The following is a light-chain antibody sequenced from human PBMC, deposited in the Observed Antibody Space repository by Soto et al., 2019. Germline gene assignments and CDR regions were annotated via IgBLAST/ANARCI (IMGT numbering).Light chain of an antibody. J-gene: IGLJ3*02. CDR3: SSYTTIGTWV. CDR2: EVN. V-gene: IGLV2-14*03. Sequence: QSALTQPASVSGSPGQSITISCTGTSSDVGDRNYVSWYQQHPGKAPKLMIYEVNNRPSGVSNRFSGSKSGNTASLTISGLQAEDKADYHCSSYTTIGTWVFGGGTKLTVL. CDR1: SSDVGDRNY.